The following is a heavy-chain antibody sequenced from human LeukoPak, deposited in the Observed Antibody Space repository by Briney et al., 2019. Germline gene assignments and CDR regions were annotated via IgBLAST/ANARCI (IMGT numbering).Heavy chain of an antibody. D-gene: IGHD3-22*01. V-gene: IGHV3-7*05. Sequence: PGGSLRLSCAASGFTFSRFWMNWVRQAPGRGLEWVANIDQSGGRNNYVDSVKGRFTISRDNAKNSLFLEMSSLRADDTAVYFCAKGDYYDLDYWGQGTLVTVSS. J-gene: IGHJ4*02. CDR2: IDQSGGRN. CDR3: AKGDYYDLDY. CDR1: GFTFSRFW.